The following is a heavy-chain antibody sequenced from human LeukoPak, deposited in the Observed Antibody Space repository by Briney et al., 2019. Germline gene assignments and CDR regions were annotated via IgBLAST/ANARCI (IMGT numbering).Heavy chain of an antibody. CDR3: ARGGYYGSGNDFRFDP. D-gene: IGHD3-10*01. V-gene: IGHV4-61*02. CDR2: LDTSGKT. Sequence: SQTLSLTCTVSGASVTSGLYNWNWIRQPAGEGLEWIGRLDTSGKTKYNPSLKSRVTMSVDTSKKQFSLRLTSVTAADTAVYYCARGGYYGSGNDFRFDPWGQGTLVTVSS. CDR1: GASVTSGLYN. J-gene: IGHJ5*02.